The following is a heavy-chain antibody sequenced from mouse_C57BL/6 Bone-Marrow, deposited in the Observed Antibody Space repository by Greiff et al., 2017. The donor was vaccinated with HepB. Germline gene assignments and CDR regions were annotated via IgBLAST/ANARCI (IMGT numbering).Heavy chain of an antibody. Sequence: QVQLQQSGPELVKPGASVKISCKASGYAFSSSWMNWVKQRPGKGLEWIGRIYPGDGDTNYNGKFKGKATLTADKSSSTAYMQLSSLTSEDSAVYFCARGEYGAWFAYWGQGTLVTVSA. V-gene: IGHV1-82*01. J-gene: IGHJ3*01. D-gene: IGHD2-10*02. CDR1: GYAFSSSW. CDR3: ARGEYGAWFAY. CDR2: IYPGDGDT.